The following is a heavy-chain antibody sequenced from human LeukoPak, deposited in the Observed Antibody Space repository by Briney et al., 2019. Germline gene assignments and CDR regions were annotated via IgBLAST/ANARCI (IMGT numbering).Heavy chain of an antibody. CDR1: GYTFSSYG. Sequence: ASVKVSCTASGYTFSSYGMNWVRQAPGQGLEWVGGIIPMFGEQIYAQSVQGRFTITTDESKNTAYLEMNSLRSEDTAVYYCAGARWQPGPGISWLFSASWGQGTLVTVPS. CDR2: IIPMFGEQ. V-gene: IGHV1-69*05. J-gene: IGHJ4*02. D-gene: IGHD3-9*01. CDR3: AGARWQPGPGISWLFSAS.